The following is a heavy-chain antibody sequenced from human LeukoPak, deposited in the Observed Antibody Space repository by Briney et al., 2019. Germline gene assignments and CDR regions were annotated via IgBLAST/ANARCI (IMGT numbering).Heavy chain of an antibody. V-gene: IGHV4-30-4*01. J-gene: IGHJ5*02. Sequence: SETLSLTCTVSGVSISSGDYYWSWIRQPPGKGLEWIGYMYYSGSTYYNPSLKSRVTISADTPKNQFSLKLSSVTAADTAVYYCARPYYYDSRIDPWGQGTLVTVSS. CDR3: ARPYYYDSRIDP. CDR2: MYYSGST. D-gene: IGHD3-22*01. CDR1: GVSISSGDYY.